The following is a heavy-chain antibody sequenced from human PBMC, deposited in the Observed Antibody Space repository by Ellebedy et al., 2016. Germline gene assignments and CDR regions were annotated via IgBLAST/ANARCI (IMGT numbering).Heavy chain of an antibody. D-gene: IGHD2-15*01. CDR3: ARWGVVVVAATADY. Sequence: ASVKVSCXASGYTFTGYYMHWVRQAPGQGLEWMGWINPNSGGTNYAQKFQGRVTMTRDTSISTAYMELSRLRSDDTAVYYCARWGVVVVAATADYWGQGTLVTVSS. J-gene: IGHJ4*02. CDR2: INPNSGGT. CDR1: GYTFTGYY. V-gene: IGHV1-2*02.